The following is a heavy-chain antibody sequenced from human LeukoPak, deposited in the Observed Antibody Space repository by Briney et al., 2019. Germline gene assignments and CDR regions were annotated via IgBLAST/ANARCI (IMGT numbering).Heavy chain of an antibody. CDR1: GGSFSTYY. V-gene: IGHV4-34*01. CDR3: ARGRRTWLQVNFMDV. J-gene: IGHJ6*03. CDR2: INHSGST. Sequence: PSETLSLTCAVYGGSFSTYYWTWIRQPPGKGLEWIGEINHSGSTNYNPSLKSRVTISVDTSKNQFSLKLSSVTATDTAVYYCARGRRTWLQVNFMDVWGKGTTVTVSS. D-gene: IGHD5-24*01.